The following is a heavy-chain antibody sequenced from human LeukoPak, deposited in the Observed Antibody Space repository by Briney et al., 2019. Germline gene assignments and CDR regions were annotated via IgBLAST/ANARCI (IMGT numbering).Heavy chain of an antibody. CDR3: AKDADYYGSGSDGMDV. CDR1: GFTFSSYG. D-gene: IGHD3-10*01. Sequence: GGSLRLSCAASGFTFSSYGMHWVRQAPGKGLERVAVISYDGSNKYYADSVKGRFTISRDNSKNTLYLQMNSLRAEDTAVYYCAKDADYYGSGSDGMDVWGQGTTVTISS. CDR2: ISYDGSNK. J-gene: IGHJ6*02. V-gene: IGHV3-30*18.